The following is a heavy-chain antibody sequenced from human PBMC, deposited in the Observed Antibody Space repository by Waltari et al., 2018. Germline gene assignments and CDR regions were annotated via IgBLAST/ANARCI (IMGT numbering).Heavy chain of an antibody. J-gene: IGHJ4*02. V-gene: IGHV4-38-2*02. CDR1: GYSISSGYY. Sequence: QVQLQASGPGLLKPSETLSLTCNVSGYSISSGYYWGWIRQSPGKGLEWIGSVYHNGNTYYKPSLKGRVTISLDTSKNKFSLELSSVTAADTAVYYCARGALTLYYFDYWGQGTLVTVSS. CDR2: VYHNGNT. D-gene: IGHD3-9*01. CDR3: ARGALTLYYFDY.